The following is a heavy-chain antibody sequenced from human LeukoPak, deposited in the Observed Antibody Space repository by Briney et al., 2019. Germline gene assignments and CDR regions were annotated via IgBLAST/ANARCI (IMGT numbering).Heavy chain of an antibody. J-gene: IGHJ4*02. Sequence: GGSLRLSCAASGFTISNAWMSWVRQAPGKGLEWVGRIKSKTDGGTRDYAAPVKGRFPISGDDSKNTLYLEMNSLKTEASAVYYCTTGGINGWSSLYWGQGTLVTVSS. CDR2: IKSKTDGGTR. CDR1: GFTISNAW. D-gene: IGHD6-19*01. CDR3: TTGGINGWSSLY. V-gene: IGHV3-15*01.